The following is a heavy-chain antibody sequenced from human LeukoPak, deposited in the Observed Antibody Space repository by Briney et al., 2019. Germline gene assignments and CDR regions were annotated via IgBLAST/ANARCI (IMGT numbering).Heavy chain of an antibody. CDR3: ARDSTPPLAGMVRGVRVSYYYYMDV. CDR1: GGSISSYD. CDR2: LYYRGST. D-gene: IGHD3-10*01. Sequence: PSETLSLTCTVPGGSISSYDWSCVRQPPGKGLEWVGYLYYRGSTNYNPSLQTRVTISVHTSKHQFSLMLKCDTAADPDVYYCARDSTPPLAGMVRGVRVSYYYYMDVWGKGTTVTVSS. V-gene: IGHV4-59*01. J-gene: IGHJ6*03.